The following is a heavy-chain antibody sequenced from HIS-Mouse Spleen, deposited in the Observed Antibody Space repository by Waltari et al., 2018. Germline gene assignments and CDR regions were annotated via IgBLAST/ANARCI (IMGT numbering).Heavy chain of an antibody. CDR2: ISYDGSNK. Sequence: QVQLVESGGGVVQPGRSLRLSCAASGFTFSSYGMHWVRQAPGKGLERMTVISYDGSNKYDADSVKGRFTISRDNSKNTLYLQMTSLRAEDTAVYYCEGVYGSGSYYFDYWGQGTLVTVSS. D-gene: IGHD3-10*01. J-gene: IGHJ4*02. CDR1: GFTFSSYG. V-gene: IGHV3-30*03. CDR3: EGVYGSGSYYFDY.